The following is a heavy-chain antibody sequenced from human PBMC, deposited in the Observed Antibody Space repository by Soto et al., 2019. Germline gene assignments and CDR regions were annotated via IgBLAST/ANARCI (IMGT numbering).Heavy chain of an antibody. CDR3: ARDSTSPDY. J-gene: IGHJ4*02. CDR1: GYPFISND. Sequence: GASVKVSCKTSGYPFISNDITWVRQATGQGLEWMGWMNANSGITGYAQKFQGRVTMTRNTSISTAYMELSNLRSEDTAVYYCARDSTSPDYWGQGTLVTVSS. CDR2: MNANSGIT. D-gene: IGHD2-2*01. V-gene: IGHV1-8*01.